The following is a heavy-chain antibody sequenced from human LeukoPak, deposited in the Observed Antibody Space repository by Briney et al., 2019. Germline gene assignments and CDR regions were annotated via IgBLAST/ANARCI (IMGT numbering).Heavy chain of an antibody. Sequence: GGSLRLSCAASGFVFSGYWMSGVRQAPGKGREGVANINEDGSKKHYLDSVEGRFTISRDNAKNSLYLQMNSLRAEDTAVFYCASDRDFRLHYWGQGTLVAVSS. D-gene: IGHD2-21*02. CDR1: GFVFSGYW. J-gene: IGHJ4*02. CDR3: ASDRDFRLHY. V-gene: IGHV3-7*03. CDR2: INEDGSKK.